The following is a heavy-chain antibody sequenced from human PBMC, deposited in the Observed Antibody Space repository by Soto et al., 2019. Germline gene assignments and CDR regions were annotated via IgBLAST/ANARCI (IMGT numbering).Heavy chain of an antibody. V-gene: IGHV3-33*01. CDR2: IWYDGSNK. D-gene: IGHD3-9*01. CDR3: ARDRPLVYYDTEFDY. CDR1: GFTFSSYG. Sequence: GGSLRLSCAASGFTFSSYGMHWVRQAPGKGLEWVAVIWYDGSNKYYADSVKGRFTISRDNSKNTLYLQMNSLRAEDTAVYYCARDRPLVYYDTEFDYWGQGTLVTVSS. J-gene: IGHJ4*02.